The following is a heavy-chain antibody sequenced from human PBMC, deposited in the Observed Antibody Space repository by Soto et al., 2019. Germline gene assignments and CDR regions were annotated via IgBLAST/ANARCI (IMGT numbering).Heavy chain of an antibody. V-gene: IGHV1-3*01. J-gene: IGHJ6*02. D-gene: IGHD1-26*01. CDR1: GYTFTNYA. Sequence: ASVNVSCKASGYTFTNYAIHWVRQAPGQGLEWMGWINAGHGNKKYSQKFQDRVTITSDTSASTSYMELSSLRSEDTAIYYCARAPRSSGNYYYATEVWGQGNTVTVS. CDR2: INAGHGNK. CDR3: ARAPRSSGNYYYATEV.